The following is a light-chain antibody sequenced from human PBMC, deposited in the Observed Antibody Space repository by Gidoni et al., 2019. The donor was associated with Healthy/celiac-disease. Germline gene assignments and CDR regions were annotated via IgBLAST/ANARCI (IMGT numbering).Light chain of an antibody. CDR3: AAWDDSLNGVV. Sequence: QSVLTQPPSASGTPGQRVTISCSGSSSNIGSKTVNWSQQLPGTAPKLLIYSNNQRPPGVPDRFSGSKSGTSASLAIGGLQSEDEADYYCAAWDDSLNGVVFGGGTKLTVL. CDR2: SNN. J-gene: IGLJ2*01. CDR1: SSNIGSKT. V-gene: IGLV1-44*01.